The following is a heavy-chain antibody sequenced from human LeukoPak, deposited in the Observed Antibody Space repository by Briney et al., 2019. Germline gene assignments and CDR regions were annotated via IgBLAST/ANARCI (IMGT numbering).Heavy chain of an antibody. J-gene: IGHJ6*03. CDR3: ASSSYLDV. CDR2: IYYTGTT. V-gene: IGHV4-61*08. D-gene: IGHD6-6*01. CDR1: GDSISSGDYY. Sequence: SQTLSLTCTVSGDSISSGDYYWSWIRQPPGKGLEWVGYIYYTGTTNYNPSLKSRVTISLDTSKNQFSLKLSSVTAADTAVYYCASSSYLDVWGKGTTVTISS.